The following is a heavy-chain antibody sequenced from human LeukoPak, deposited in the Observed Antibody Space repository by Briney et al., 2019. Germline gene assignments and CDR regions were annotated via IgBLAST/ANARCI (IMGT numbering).Heavy chain of an antibody. CDR1: GGSIRDYY. CDR2: IYYSGST. Sequence: PSETLSLTCTVSGGSIRDYYWSWIRQPPGKGLEWIGYIYYSGSTNYNPSLKSRVTISVDTSKNQFSLKLTSVTAADTAVYYCARGSRWAVAGTGDYFDYWSQGTLVTVSS. D-gene: IGHD6-19*01. V-gene: IGHV4-59*01. J-gene: IGHJ4*02. CDR3: ARGSRWAVAGTGDYFDY.